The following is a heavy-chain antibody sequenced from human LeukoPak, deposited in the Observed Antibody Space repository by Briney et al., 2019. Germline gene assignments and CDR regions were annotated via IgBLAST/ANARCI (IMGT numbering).Heavy chain of an antibody. CDR1: GGSISSGDYY. CDR3: ARESGRGLRWYFDY. J-gene: IGHJ4*02. D-gene: IGHD4-23*01. Sequence: SETLSLTCTVSGGSISSGDYYWSWIRQLPGKGLEWIGYIYYSGSTYYNPSLKSRVTISVDTSKNQFSLKLSSVTAADTAVYYCARESGRGLRWYFDYWGQGTLVTVSS. CDR2: IYYSGST. V-gene: IGHV4-30-4*01.